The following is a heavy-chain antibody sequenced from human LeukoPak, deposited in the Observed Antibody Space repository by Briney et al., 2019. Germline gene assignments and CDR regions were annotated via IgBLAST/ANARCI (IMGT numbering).Heavy chain of an antibody. V-gene: IGHV3-30*18. CDR2: ISYDGSNK. D-gene: IGHD3-22*01. Sequence: PGGSLRLSCAASGFTFSSYGMHWVRQAPGKGLEWVAVISYDGSNKYYADSVKGRLTISRDNSKNTLYLQMNSLRAEDTAVYYCAKFGSYYYDSSGYLRADAFDIWGQGTMVTVSS. CDR3: AKFGSYYYDSSGYLRADAFDI. CDR1: GFTFSSYG. J-gene: IGHJ3*02.